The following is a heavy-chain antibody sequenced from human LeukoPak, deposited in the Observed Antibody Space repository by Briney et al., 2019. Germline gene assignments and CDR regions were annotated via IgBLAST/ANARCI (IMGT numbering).Heavy chain of an antibody. J-gene: IGHJ6*03. D-gene: IGHD6-6*01. V-gene: IGHV3-20*04. CDR2: INWNGGST. CDR1: GFTFDDYG. CDR3: ARGVGSSPGRYYYYYMDV. Sequence: GGSLRLSCAASGFTFDDYGMSWVRQAPGKGLEWVSGINWNGGSTGYADSVKGRFTISRDNAKNSLYLQMNSLRAEDTALYYCARGVGSSPGRYYYYYMDVWGKGTTVTVSS.